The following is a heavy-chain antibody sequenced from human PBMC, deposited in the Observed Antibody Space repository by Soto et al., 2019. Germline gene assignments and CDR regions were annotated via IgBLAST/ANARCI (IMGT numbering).Heavy chain of an antibody. V-gene: IGHV3-7*01. CDR2: IKQDGSEK. Sequence: PGGSLRLSCAASGFTFSSYWMSWVRQAPGKGLEWVANIKQDGSEKYYVDSVKGRFTISRDNAKNSLYLQMNSLRAEDTAVYYCARALRSSSWQGQYYYYYYGMDVWGQGTTVTVSS. D-gene: IGHD6-13*01. J-gene: IGHJ6*02. CDR3: ARALRSSSWQGQYYYYYYGMDV. CDR1: GFTFSSYW.